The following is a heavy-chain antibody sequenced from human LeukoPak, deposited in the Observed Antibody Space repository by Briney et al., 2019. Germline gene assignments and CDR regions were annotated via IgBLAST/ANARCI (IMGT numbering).Heavy chain of an antibody. CDR1: GFTFSSYA. V-gene: IGHV3-23*01. D-gene: IGHD6-13*01. Sequence: GGSLRLSCAASGFTFSSYAMSWVRQAPGKGLEWVSAISGSGGSTYYADSVKGRFTISRDNSKNTLYLQMNSLRAEDTAVYYCAKDRRGGSSWYETGEFDYWGQGTLVTVSS. J-gene: IGHJ4*02. CDR3: AKDRRGGSSWYETGEFDY. CDR2: ISGSGGST.